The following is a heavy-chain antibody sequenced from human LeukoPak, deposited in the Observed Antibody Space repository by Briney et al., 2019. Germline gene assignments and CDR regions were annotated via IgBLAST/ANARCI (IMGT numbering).Heavy chain of an antibody. CDR2: ISYDGSDK. V-gene: IGHV3-30*05. Sequence: GRSLRLSCAASAFTFSSYGMHWVRQAPGKGLEWVALISYDGSDKDYAKSVKGRFTISRDNSKNTLYLQMNSLRAEGTAVYYCAKGDTTWELPHDCWGQGTLVTVSS. D-gene: IGHD1-26*01. J-gene: IGHJ4*02. CDR3: AKGDTTWELPHDC. CDR1: AFTFSSYG.